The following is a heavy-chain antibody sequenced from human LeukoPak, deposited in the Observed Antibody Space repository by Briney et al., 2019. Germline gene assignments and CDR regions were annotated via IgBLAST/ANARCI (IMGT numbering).Heavy chain of an antibody. V-gene: IGHV4-39*01. CDR3: ARGPSYFQH. J-gene: IGHJ1*01. CDR2: IYYSGNT. Sequence: PSETLSLTCIVSGGSISSTTYYWGWIRQPPGKRLEWIGSIYYSGNTYYNPSLKSRVTISIDTSKNQFSLQLNSVTPEDTAVYYCARGPSYFQHWGQGTLVTVSS. CDR1: GGSISSTTYY.